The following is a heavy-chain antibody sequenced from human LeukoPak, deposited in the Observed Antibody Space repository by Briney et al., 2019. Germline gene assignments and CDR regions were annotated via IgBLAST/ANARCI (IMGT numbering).Heavy chain of an antibody. CDR3: ARAPEDRFWSGYYGSHTYYGMDV. CDR2: ISAYNGNT. Sequence: ASVKVSCKASGYTFTGYGISWVRQAPGQGLEWMGWISAYNGNTNYAQKLQGRVTMTTDTSTSTAYMELRSLRSDDTAVYYCARAPEDRFWSGYYGSHTYYGMDVWGQGTTVTVSS. V-gene: IGHV1-18*01. D-gene: IGHD3-3*01. CDR1: GYTFTGYG. J-gene: IGHJ6*02.